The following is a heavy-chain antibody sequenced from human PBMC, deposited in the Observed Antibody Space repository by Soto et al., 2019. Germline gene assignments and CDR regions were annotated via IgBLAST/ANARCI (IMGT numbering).Heavy chain of an antibody. CDR2: VSSTGST. V-gene: IGHV4-4*07. D-gene: IGHD6-13*01. J-gene: IGHJ5*02. CDR1: GGSISNYY. Sequence: SETLSLTCTVSGGSISNYYWSWVRQPAEKRLEWIGRVSSTGSTYYNPSLKSRVTISVDTSKNQVSLNLTSVTAADTAVYYCARGVPAAGTDWFDPWGQGTLVTVSS. CDR3: ARGVPAAGTDWFDP.